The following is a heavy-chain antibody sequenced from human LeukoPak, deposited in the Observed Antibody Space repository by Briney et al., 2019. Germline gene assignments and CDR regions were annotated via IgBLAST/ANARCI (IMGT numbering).Heavy chain of an antibody. V-gene: IGHV1-24*01. CDR2: FDPEDGET. CDR1: GYTLTELA. CDR3: AAVLMGFYDSSGYFDY. J-gene: IGHJ4*02. Sequence: ASVKVSCKVSGYTLTELAMHWVRQAPGKGLEWMGGFDPEDGETIYAQKFQGRITMTEDTSTDTAYMELSSLSSEDTAFYYCAAVLMGFYDSSGYFDYWGQGTLVTVSS. D-gene: IGHD3-22*01.